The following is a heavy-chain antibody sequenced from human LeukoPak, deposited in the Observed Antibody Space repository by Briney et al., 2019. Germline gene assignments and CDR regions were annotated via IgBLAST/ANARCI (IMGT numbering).Heavy chain of an antibody. CDR3: AKGTYCSSTSCYAIYYYYMDV. J-gene: IGHJ6*03. CDR1: GFTFSSYA. CDR2: ISGSGGST. V-gene: IGHV3-23*01. Sequence: GGSLRLTCAVSGFTFSSYAMSWVRQAPGEGLGWVSAISGSGGSTYYADSVKGRFTISRDNSKNTLYLQMNSLRAEDTAVYYCAKGTYCSSTSCYAIYYYYMDVWGKGTTVTISS. D-gene: IGHD2-2*01.